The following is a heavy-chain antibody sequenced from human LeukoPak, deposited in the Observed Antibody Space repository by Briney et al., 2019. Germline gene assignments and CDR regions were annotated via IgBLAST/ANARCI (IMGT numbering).Heavy chain of an antibody. J-gene: IGHJ4*02. CDR1: GGSFSGYY. CDR2: INHSGST. D-gene: IGHD2-15*01. CDR3: AVTVYSPSNC. V-gene: IGHV4-34*01. Sequence: SESLSLTWAVYGGSFSGYYWSWIRQPPGKGLEWVGEINHSGSTNYNPSLKGRFTISVDTSKNQFSLKMSTLTAGDTPVYYCAVTVYSPSNCWGQGTLVTSSS.